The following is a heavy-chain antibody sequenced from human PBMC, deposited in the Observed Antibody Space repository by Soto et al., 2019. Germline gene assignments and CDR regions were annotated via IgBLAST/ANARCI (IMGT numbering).Heavy chain of an antibody. V-gene: IGHV3-21*01. Sequence: GGSLRLSCAASGFTFSSYSMNWVRQAPGKGLEWVSSISSSSSYIYYADSVKGRFTISRDNAKNSLYLQMNSLRAEDTAVYYCARDQVTQLFTFDYWGQGTLVTVSS. CDR3: ARDQVTQLFTFDY. CDR2: ISSSSSYI. D-gene: IGHD2-2*01. J-gene: IGHJ4*02. CDR1: GFTFSSYS.